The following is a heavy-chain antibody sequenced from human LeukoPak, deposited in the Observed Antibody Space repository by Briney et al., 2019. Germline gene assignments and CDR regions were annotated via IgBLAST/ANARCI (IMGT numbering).Heavy chain of an antibody. J-gene: IGHJ6*02. CDR2: IYYSGST. CDR3: ARLGHPYYYYYGMDV. Sequence: SETLSLTCTVSGGSISSYYWSWLRQPPGKGLEWIGYIYYSGSTNYNPSLKSRVTISVDTSKNQFSLKLSSVTAADTAVYYCARLGHPYYYYYGMDVWGQGTTVTVSS. CDR1: GGSISSYY. V-gene: IGHV4-59*08.